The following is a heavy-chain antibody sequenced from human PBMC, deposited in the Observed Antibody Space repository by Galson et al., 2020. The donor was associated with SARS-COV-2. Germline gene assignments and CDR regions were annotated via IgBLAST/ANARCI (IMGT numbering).Heavy chain of an antibody. Sequence: SGPTLVKPTQTLTLTCSFSGFSLNSSGASVAWIRQSPGKALERPALIYWDGDTSYSPSLKTRVTITKDTSKNQVVLRMTAMDPVDTATYYCAHGRYGADAFDVWGQGTMVTVSS. CDR2: IYWDGDT. D-gene: IGHD5-12*01. CDR3: AHGRYGADAFDV. CDR1: GFSLNSSGAS. V-gene: IGHV2-5*02. J-gene: IGHJ3*01.